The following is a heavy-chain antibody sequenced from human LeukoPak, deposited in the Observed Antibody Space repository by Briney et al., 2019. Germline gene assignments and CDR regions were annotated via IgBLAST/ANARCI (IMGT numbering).Heavy chain of an antibody. CDR3: SRDRAPYYGSTCWFDP. D-gene: IGHD3-10*01. CDR2: INTNTGNP. Sequence: ASVKVSCKASGYTFTSYAMNWVRQAPGQGLEWMGWINTNTGNPTYAQGFTGRFVFSLDTSISTAYLQISSLKAEDTAVYYCSRDRAPYYGSTCWFDPWGQGTLVTVSS. V-gene: IGHV7-4-1*02. CDR1: GYTFTSYA. J-gene: IGHJ5*02.